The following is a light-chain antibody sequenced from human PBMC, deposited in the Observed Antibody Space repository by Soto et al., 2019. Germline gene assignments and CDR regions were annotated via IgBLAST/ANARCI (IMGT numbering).Light chain of an antibody. Sequence: SYELTQPPSVSVAPGKTARITCGGNNIGSKSVHWYQQKPGQAPVLVIYYDTDRPSGIPERFSGSNSGNTATLTISRVEAGDEADYYCQLWDGSSDHVVFGGGTKLTVL. J-gene: IGLJ2*01. V-gene: IGLV3-21*04. CDR1: NIGSKS. CDR3: QLWDGSSDHVV. CDR2: YDT.